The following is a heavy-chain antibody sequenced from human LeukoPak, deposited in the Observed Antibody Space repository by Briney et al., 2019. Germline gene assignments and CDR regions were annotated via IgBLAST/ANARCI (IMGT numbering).Heavy chain of an antibody. Sequence: ASVKVSCKASGYTFTSYDINWVRQATGQGLEWMGWMNPNSGNTGYAQKFQGRVTMTRNTSISTAYMELSSLRSEDTAVYYWARGKSGRHCSGGSCYVDYYYMDVWGKGTTVTVSS. J-gene: IGHJ6*03. CDR1: GYTFTSYD. CDR3: ARGKSGRHCSGGSCYVDYYYMDV. D-gene: IGHD2-15*01. CDR2: MNPNSGNT. V-gene: IGHV1-8*01.